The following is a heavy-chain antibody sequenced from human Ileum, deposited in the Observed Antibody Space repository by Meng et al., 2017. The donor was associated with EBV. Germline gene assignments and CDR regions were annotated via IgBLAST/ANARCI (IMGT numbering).Heavy chain of an antibody. J-gene: IGHJ4*02. V-gene: IGHV4-4*02. CDR1: GGSISRSEW. CDR3: ASSDYYRSDY. Sequence: RRGSGPGLVNPSETLSLTCAGPGGSISRSEWWSWVRQPPGKGLEWIGETSHSGSNNYSPSLKSRVTISLDKSKNQLSLKLNSVTAADTAVYYCASSDYYRSDYWGQGTLVTVSS. D-gene: IGHD3-22*01. CDR2: TSHSGSN.